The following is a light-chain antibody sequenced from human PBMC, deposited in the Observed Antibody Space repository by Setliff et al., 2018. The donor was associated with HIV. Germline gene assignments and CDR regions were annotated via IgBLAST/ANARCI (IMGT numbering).Light chain of an antibody. CDR3: SSYTTISTYV. Sequence: QSALTQPASVSGSPGQSITISCTGTSSDVGGYKYVSWYQQHPGKAPKLMIYDVGNRPSGVSNRFSGSKSGNTASPTISGLQAEDEADYYCSSYTTISTYVFGTGTKVTVL. CDR1: SSDVGGYKY. V-gene: IGLV2-14*03. J-gene: IGLJ1*01. CDR2: DVG.